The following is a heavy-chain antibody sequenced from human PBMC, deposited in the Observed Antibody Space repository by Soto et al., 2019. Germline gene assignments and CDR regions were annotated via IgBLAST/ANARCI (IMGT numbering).Heavy chain of an antibody. J-gene: IGHJ6*02. Sequence: GGSLRLSCAASGFTFSSYGMHWFRQAPGKGLEWVAVIWYDGSNKYYADSVKGRFTISRDNSKNTLYLQMNSLRAEDTAVYYCARRRRTTVYYGMDVWGQGTTVTVSS. V-gene: IGHV3-33*01. CDR3: ARRRRTTVYYGMDV. D-gene: IGHD1-1*01. CDR2: IWYDGSNK. CDR1: GFTFSSYG.